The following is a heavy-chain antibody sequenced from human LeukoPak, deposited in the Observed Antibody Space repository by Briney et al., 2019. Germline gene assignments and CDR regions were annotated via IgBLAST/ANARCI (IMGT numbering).Heavy chain of an antibody. Sequence: QSGGSLRLSCAASGFTFSSYSMNWVRQAPGKGLEWVSAISGSGGSTYYADSVKGRFTISRDNSKNTLYLQMNSLRAEDTAVYYCVKTTYYYDSSGYYVFDYWGQGTLVTVSS. V-gene: IGHV3-23*01. D-gene: IGHD3-22*01. CDR3: VKTTYYYDSSGYYVFDY. CDR2: ISGSGGST. CDR1: GFTFSSYS. J-gene: IGHJ4*02.